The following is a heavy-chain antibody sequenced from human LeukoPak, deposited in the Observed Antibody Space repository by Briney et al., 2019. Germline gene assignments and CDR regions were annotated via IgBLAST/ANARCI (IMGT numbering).Heavy chain of an antibody. V-gene: IGHV3-11*01. J-gene: IGHJ4*02. CDR1: GFTFSDYY. CDR3: ANRRCTGTSCYLDY. D-gene: IGHD2-2*01. CDR2: ISSSGSTI. Sequence: GGSLRLSCAASGFTFSDYYMSWIRQAPGKGLEWVSYISSSGSTIYYADSVKGRFAISRDNSKHTVYLQMNSLRAEDTAVYYCANRRCTGTSCYLDYWGQGTLVTVSS.